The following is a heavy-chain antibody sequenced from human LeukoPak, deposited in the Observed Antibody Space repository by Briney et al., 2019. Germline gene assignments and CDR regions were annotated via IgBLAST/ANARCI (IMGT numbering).Heavy chain of an antibody. Sequence: ASVKVSCKASGYTFTGYYMHWVRQAPGQGLEWMGWINPNSGGTNYAQKFQGRVTMTRDTSISTAYMELSRLRSDGTAVYYCAREGWGYSYGYRVLYGMDVWGQGTTVTVSS. CDR3: AREGWGYSYGYRVLYGMDV. CDR1: GYTFTGYY. J-gene: IGHJ6*02. D-gene: IGHD5-18*01. CDR2: INPNSGGT. V-gene: IGHV1-2*02.